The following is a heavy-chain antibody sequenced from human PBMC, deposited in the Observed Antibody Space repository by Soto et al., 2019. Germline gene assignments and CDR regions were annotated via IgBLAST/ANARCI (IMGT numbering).Heavy chain of an antibody. CDR3: ARDSPPHDYNEPKGPLAAAGISN. J-gene: IGHJ4*02. D-gene: IGHD6-13*01. CDR2: INWNGGST. V-gene: IGHV3-20*04. Sequence: PGGSLRLSCAASGFTFDDYGMSWVRQAPGKGLEWVSGINWNGGSTGYADSVKGRFTISRDNSKNTLYLQMNSLRAEDSAVYYCARDSPPHDYNEPKGPLAAAGISNWGQGTLVTVS. CDR1: GFTFDDYG.